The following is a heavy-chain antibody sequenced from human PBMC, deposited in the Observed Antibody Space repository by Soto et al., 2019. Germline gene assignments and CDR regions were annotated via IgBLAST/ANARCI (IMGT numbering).Heavy chain of an antibody. D-gene: IGHD2-21*02. Sequence: GGSLRLSCAASGFTFSRYCMHWVRQAPGKGLEWVALIWNDGIRKVYVDSVKGRFTISRDNSKNTLDLQMNSLRAEDTAVYYCARDDDCEPNSFDYWGPGTLVTVSS. CDR1: GFTFSRYC. J-gene: IGHJ4*02. CDR3: ARDDDCEPNSFDY. CDR2: IWNDGIRK. V-gene: IGHV3-33*01.